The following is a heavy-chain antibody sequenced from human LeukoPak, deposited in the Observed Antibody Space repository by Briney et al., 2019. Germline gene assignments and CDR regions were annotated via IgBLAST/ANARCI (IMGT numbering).Heavy chain of an antibody. Sequence: GGSLRLSCAAYGFTFSTYGMHWVRQAPGKGLEWVAFIRYDGSNKYYADSVKGRFTISRDNSKNTLYLQMNSLRAEDTAVYYCAKDWTDSSGYYYYNYWGQGTLVTVSS. CDR3: AKDWTDSSGYYYYNY. CDR1: GFTFSTYG. V-gene: IGHV3-30*02. J-gene: IGHJ4*02. CDR2: IRYDGSNK. D-gene: IGHD3-22*01.